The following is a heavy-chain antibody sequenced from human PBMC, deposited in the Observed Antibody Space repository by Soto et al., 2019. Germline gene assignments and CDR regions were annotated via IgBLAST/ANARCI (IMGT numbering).Heavy chain of an antibody. D-gene: IGHD6-19*01. CDR2: IYPGDSDT. Sequence: GESLKISCKGSGYSFSSDWIGWVRQMPGKGLELMGIIYPGDSDTRYSPSFQGQVTISADTSISTAYLQWTSLKASDTAMYYCARSRRGAYSSGWYSLSGYYNYGIDVWGQGTKVTVSS. V-gene: IGHV5-51*01. CDR3: ARSRRGAYSSGWYSLSGYYNYGIDV. CDR1: GYSFSSDW. J-gene: IGHJ6*02.